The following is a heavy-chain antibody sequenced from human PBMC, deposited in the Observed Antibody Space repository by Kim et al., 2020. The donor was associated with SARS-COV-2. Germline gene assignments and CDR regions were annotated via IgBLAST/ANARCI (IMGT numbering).Heavy chain of an antibody. CDR2: INHSGST. CDR3: ARGGSKRGYSSFYYYYGMDV. V-gene: IGHV4-34*01. Sequence: SETLSLTCAVYGGSFSGYYWSWIRQPPGKGLEWIGEINHSGSTNYNPSLKSRVTISVDTSKNQFSLKLSSVTAADTAVYYCARGGSKRGYSSFYYYYGMDVWGQGTTVTVSS. CDR1: GGSFSGYY. D-gene: IGHD6-13*01. J-gene: IGHJ6*02.